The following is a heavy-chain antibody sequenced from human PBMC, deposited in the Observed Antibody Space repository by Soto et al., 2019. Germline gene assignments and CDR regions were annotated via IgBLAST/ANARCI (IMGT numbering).Heavy chain of an antibody. D-gene: IGHD3-3*01. CDR2: ISSSSSTI. V-gene: IGHV3-48*02. Sequence: EVQLVESGGGLVQHGGSLRLSCAASGFTFSSYSMNWVRQAPGKGLEWVSYISSSSSTIYYADSVKGRFTISRENAKNSLHMQINSLRDEETVVYYCATAVLRFLESSYYYYGMDVWGQGTTVTVSS. CDR3: ATAVLRFLESSYYYYGMDV. CDR1: GFTFSSYS. J-gene: IGHJ6*02.